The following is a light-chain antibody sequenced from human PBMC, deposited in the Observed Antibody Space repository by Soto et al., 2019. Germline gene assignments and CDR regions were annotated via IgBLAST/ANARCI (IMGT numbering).Light chain of an antibody. V-gene: IGKV3-20*01. Sequence: EIVLTQSSGPLSLSPGARPTISRGASQSVSSSYVAWYQQKPGQAPRLLIYGASSRATGIPDRFSGSGSGTDFTLTISRLEPEDFAVYYRQQYGSSPRTFGQGTKVDIK. CDR1: QSVSSSY. CDR3: QQYGSSPRT. CDR2: GAS. J-gene: IGKJ1*01.